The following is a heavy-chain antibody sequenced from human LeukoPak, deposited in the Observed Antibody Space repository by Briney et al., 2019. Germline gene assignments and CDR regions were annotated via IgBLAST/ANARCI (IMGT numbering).Heavy chain of an antibody. Sequence: TGGSLRHSCAASGFTFSGYAMSWVRQAPGKGLEWVSAISGSGGSTYYADSVKGRFTISRDNSKNTLYLQMNSLRAEDTAVYYCAKDLSMYYYDSSGSAADAFDIWGQGTMVTVSS. CDR1: GFTFSGYA. J-gene: IGHJ3*02. CDR2: ISGSGGST. CDR3: AKDLSMYYYDSSGSAADAFDI. D-gene: IGHD3-22*01. V-gene: IGHV3-23*01.